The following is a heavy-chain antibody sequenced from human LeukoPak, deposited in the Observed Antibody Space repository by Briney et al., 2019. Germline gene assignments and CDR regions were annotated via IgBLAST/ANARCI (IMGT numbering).Heavy chain of an antibody. CDR2: ISGSGDTT. Sequence: GGSLRLSCAASGFTFTSYAMNWVRQAPGKGLEWVSTISGSGDTTYYADSVKGRFTISRDNSKNTLYLQMNSLGAEDTAVYYCAKFAIRGPKSVDYWGQGTLVTVSS. J-gene: IGHJ4*02. CDR3: AKFAIRGPKSVDY. CDR1: GFTFTSYA. V-gene: IGHV3-23*01. D-gene: IGHD5-12*01.